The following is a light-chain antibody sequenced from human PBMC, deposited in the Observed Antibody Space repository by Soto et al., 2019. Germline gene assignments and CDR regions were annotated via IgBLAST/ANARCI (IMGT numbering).Light chain of an antibody. CDR2: DAS. CDR3: CSYAASYTWV. CDR1: SSNVGGYNY. Sequence: QSALTQPRSVSASPGQSVTISCTGTSSNVGGYNYVSWYQQHPGKAPKLMIYDASKRPSGVPDRFSGSKSGNAASLTISGLQAEDEADYYCCSYAASYTWVFGGGTKLTVL. J-gene: IGLJ2*01. V-gene: IGLV2-11*01.